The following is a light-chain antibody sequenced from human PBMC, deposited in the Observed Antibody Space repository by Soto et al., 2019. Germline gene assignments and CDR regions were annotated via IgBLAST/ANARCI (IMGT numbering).Light chain of an antibody. J-gene: IGLJ1*01. CDR2: GNS. CDR1: SSNIGAGYD. CDR3: QSYDISLSGYV. V-gene: IGLV1-40*01. Sequence: QSVLKQPPSVSGAPGQRVTISCTGSSSNIGAGYDVHWYKQLPGTAPKLLIYGNSNRPSGVPDRVSGSKSGTSASLAITGLQAEDEAYYYCQSYDISLSGYVFGTGTKLTFL.